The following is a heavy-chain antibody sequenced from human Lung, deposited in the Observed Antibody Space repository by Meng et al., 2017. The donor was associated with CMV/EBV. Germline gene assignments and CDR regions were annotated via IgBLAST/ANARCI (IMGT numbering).Heavy chain of an antibody. D-gene: IGHD4-17*01. J-gene: IGHJ4*02. CDR1: GFTFRSYA. CDR2: ISYDGSNK. Sequence: LVGSGGCVVLPGRCLRLACAASGFTFRSYAMHWVRQAPGKGLEWVAVISYDGSNKYYADSVKGRFTISRDNSKNTLYLQMNSLRAEDTAVYYCVRDPDYVQSYYFDYWGQGTLVTVSS. CDR3: VRDPDYVQSYYFDY. V-gene: IGHV3-30-3*01.